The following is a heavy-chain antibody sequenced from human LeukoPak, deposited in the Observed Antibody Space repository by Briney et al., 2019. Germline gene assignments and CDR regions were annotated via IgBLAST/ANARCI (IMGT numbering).Heavy chain of an antibody. CDR3: ARGVVMAWFDP. CDR2: IYYGGST. J-gene: IGHJ5*02. D-gene: IGHD3-3*01. V-gene: IGHV4-59*01. CDR1: GGSISSYY. Sequence: SETLSLTCTVSGGSISSYYWSWIRQPPGKGLEWIGYIYYGGSTNYNPSLKSRVTISVDTSKNQFSLKLSSVTAADTAVYYCARGVVMAWFDPWGQGTLVTVSS.